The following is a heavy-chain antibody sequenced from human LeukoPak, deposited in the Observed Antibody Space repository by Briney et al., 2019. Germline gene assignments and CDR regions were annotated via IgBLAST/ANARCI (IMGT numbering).Heavy chain of an antibody. CDR3: ARDIYGDNFDY. J-gene: IGHJ4*02. CDR2: MSPISGNT. Sequence: ASVKVSCKASGYTFTSYDINWVRQATGQGLEWMGWMSPISGNTGYAQKFQGRVTMTRDTSISTAYMELSRLRSDDTAVYYCARDIYGDNFDYWGQGTLVTVSS. CDR1: GYTFTSYD. D-gene: IGHD4-17*01. V-gene: IGHV1-8*01.